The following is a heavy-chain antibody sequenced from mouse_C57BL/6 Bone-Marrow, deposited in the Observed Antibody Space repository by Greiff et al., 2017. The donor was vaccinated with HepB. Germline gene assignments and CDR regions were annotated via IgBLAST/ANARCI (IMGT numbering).Heavy chain of an antibody. CDR2: FYPGSGSI. Sequence: QVQLKESGAELVKPGASVKLSCKASGYTFTEYTIHWVKQRSGQGLEWIGWFYPGSGSIKYNEKFKDKATLNADKSSSTVYMELSRLTSEDSAVYFCARHEEGSSGDVGCAYWGQGTLVTVSA. D-gene: IGHD3-2*02. CDR3: ARHEEGSSGDVGCAY. J-gene: IGHJ3*01. V-gene: IGHV1-62-2*01. CDR1: GYTFTEYT.